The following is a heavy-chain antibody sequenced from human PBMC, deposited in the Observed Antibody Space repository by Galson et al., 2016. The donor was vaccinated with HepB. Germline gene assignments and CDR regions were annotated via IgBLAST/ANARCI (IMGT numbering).Heavy chain of an antibody. CDR2: IYQGRTI. CDR1: GGSVNSNTYS. J-gene: IGHJ6*03. CDR3: ARAGAVGDFYYMDV. D-gene: IGHD3-16*01. V-gene: IGHV4-30-2*01. Sequence: TLSLTCAVSGGSVNSNTYSWIRQPRGKGLEWIGYIYQGRTIYYNTSLKGRVTISVDRSKNHFYLNLRSVTAADTAMYYCARAGAVGDFYYMDVWGKGTTVTVSS.